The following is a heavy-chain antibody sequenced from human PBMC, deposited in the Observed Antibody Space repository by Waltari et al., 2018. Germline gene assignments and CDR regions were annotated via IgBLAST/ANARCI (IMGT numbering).Heavy chain of an antibody. CDR2: ISSSGTSI. J-gene: IGHJ4*02. V-gene: IGHV3-48*03. CDR1: GFTFTTYE. D-gene: IGHD1-20*01. Sequence: EMQLVESGGGLVQPGGSLRLSCAASGFTFTTYEMNWVRQAPGNGLEWSSYISSSGTSIYYADSVKGRFTISRDNAQDSLYLQMNSLRAEDTAVYYCARAAITGTGFDFWGQGSLVTVSS. CDR3: ARAAITGTGFDF.